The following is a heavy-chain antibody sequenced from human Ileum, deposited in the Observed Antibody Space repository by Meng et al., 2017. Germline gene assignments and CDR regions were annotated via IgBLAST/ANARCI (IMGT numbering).Heavy chain of an antibody. CDR3: ASARYDN. V-gene: IGHV4-34*01. CDR2: IHHNGNT. CDR1: GGSFSGYY. Sequence: QVQLQQWGAGPLKPSETLSLTCAVYGGSFSGYYWTWIRQPPGKGLEWIGEIHHNGNTNYKPSLKSRVTISVDTSKKQFSLRLTSVTAADTAVYYCASARYDNWGQGTLVTVSS. J-gene: IGHJ4*02.